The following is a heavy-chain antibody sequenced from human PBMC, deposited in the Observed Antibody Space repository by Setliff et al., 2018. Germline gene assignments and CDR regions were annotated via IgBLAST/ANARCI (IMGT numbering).Heavy chain of an antibody. Sequence: SETLSLTCTVPGGSISSSRHCWGWIRQPPGKGLEWIGTIYYSGSTYYNPSLKSRVTISVDTSKNQFSLKLSSVTAADTAVYYCAREAVYSSSWYFYYYGMDVWGQGTTVTVS. V-gene: IGHV4-39*07. J-gene: IGHJ6*02. D-gene: IGHD6-13*01. CDR2: IYYSGST. CDR1: GGSISSSRHC. CDR3: AREAVYSSSWYFYYYGMDV.